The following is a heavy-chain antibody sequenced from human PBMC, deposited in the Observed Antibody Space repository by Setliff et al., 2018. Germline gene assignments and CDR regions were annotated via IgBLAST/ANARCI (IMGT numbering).Heavy chain of an antibody. J-gene: IGHJ4*02. CDR2: ISGSGGNT. D-gene: IGHD3-16*01. CDR1: GFTFDDYT. V-gene: IGHV3-23*01. Sequence: GSLRLSCAASGFTFDDYTMHWVRQAPGKGLEWVSTISGSGGNTYYADSVKGRFTISRDNSKNTLYLQMNSLRAEDTAVYYCARDGGEYWGQGTLVTVSS. CDR3: ARDGGEY.